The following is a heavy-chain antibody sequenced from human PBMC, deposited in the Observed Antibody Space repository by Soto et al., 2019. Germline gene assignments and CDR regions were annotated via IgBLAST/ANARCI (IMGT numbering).Heavy chain of an antibody. V-gene: IGHV1-2*02. Sequence: ASVKVSCKASGYTFTGKYLHWVRQAPGQGLEWMGWINPNSGVTNYAEKFQGRVTMTRDTSISTAYMDLTRLKSDDTAVYYCARDIVSTTGCFDPWGQGTLVTVSS. D-gene: IGHD3-16*02. CDR2: INPNSGVT. CDR3: ARDIVSTTGCFDP. J-gene: IGHJ5*02. CDR1: GYTFTGKY.